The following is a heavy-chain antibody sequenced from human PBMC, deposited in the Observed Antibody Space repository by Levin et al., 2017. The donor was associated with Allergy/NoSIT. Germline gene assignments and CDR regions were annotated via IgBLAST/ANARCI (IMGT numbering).Heavy chain of an antibody. CDR1: GFTLSSYE. Sequence: HSGGSLRLSCAASGFTLSSYEMNWVRQAPGKGLEWVSYISSSGSTIYYADSVKGRFTISRDSAKNSLYLQMNSLRAEDTAVYYCAREGIAAVGTHWYWGQGTLVTVSS. CDR3: AREGIAAVGTHWY. CDR2: ISSSGSTI. J-gene: IGHJ4*02. D-gene: IGHD6-13*01. V-gene: IGHV3-48*03.